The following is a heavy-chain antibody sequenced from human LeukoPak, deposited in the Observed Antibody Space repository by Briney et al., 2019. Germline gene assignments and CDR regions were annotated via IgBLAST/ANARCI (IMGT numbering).Heavy chain of an antibody. Sequence: SVKVSCKASGGTFSSYAISWVRQAPGQGLEWMGGIIPIFGTANYAQKFQGRVTITADESTSTAYMELSSLRSEDTAAYYCARDKSFSGSYSWFDPWGQGTLVTVSS. CDR1: GGTFSSYA. D-gene: IGHD1-26*01. CDR2: IIPIFGTA. CDR3: ARDKSFSGSYSWFDP. J-gene: IGHJ5*02. V-gene: IGHV1-69*13.